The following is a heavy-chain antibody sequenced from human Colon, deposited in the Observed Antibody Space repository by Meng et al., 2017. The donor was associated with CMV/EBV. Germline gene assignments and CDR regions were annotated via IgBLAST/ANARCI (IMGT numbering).Heavy chain of an antibody. CDR2: INPSGGST. CDR3: ARDNPQPRWGWSGSPAEY. Sequence: FTNSSIHWVRRAPGQGLEWMGMINPSGGSTSYAHKFQARISMTRDTSTSTVYMTLGGLGSDDTAVYYCARDNPQPRWGWSGSPAEYWGGGSLVTVSS. V-gene: IGHV1-46*01. D-gene: IGHD3-10*01. J-gene: IGHJ4*02. CDR1: FTNSS.